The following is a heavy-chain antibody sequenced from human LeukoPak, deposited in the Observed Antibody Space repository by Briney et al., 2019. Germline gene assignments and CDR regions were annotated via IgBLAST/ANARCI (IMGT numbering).Heavy chain of an antibody. J-gene: IGHJ4*02. CDR2: ISSRSTSI. D-gene: IGHD3-16*01. Sequence: GGSLRLSCAASGFTFSSYDMNWVRQAPGKGLEWVSSISSRSTSIYYADSVKGRFTVSRDNAKNSLYLLMNSLRAEDTAVYWCARDYISYVPLDYWGQGPLVTVSS. V-gene: IGHV3-21*01. CDR3: ARDYISYVPLDY. CDR1: GFTFSSYD.